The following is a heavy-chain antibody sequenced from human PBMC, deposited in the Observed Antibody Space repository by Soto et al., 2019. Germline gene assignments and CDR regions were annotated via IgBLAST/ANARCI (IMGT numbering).Heavy chain of an antibody. V-gene: IGHV1-3*01. CDR3: AFGARYCSGGSCYYVDAFDI. CDR1: GYTFTSYA. D-gene: IGHD2-15*01. J-gene: IGHJ3*02. CDR2: INAGNGNT. Sequence: ASVKVSCKASGYTFTSYAMHWVRQAPGQRLEWMGWINAGNGNTKYSQKFQGRVTITRDTSASTAYMELSSLRSEDTAVYYCAFGARYCSGGSCYYVDAFDIWGQGTMVTVSS.